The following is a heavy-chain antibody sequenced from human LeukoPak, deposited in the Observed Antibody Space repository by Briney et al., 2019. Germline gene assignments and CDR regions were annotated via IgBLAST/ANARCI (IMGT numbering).Heavy chain of an antibody. CDR2: ISYDGSNE. CDR1: GFTFSSYV. J-gene: IGHJ4*02. CDR3: ARDIHSNAYSNFDY. D-gene: IGHD4-11*01. V-gene: IGHV3-30*04. Sequence: GRSLRLSCAASGFTFSSYVMHWVRQAPGKGLEWVAIISYDGSNEYYADSVKGRFTISRDNSKNSLYLQLSSLRAEDTAVYYCARDIHSNAYSNFDYWGQGTLVTVSS.